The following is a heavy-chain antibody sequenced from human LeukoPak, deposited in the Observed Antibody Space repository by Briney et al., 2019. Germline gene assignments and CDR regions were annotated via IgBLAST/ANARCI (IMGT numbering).Heavy chain of an antibody. D-gene: IGHD2-2*01. CDR1: GGSISSSSYY. Sequence: SETLSLTCTVSGGSISSSSYYWGWIRQPPGKGLEWSGSIYYSGSTYYNPSLKSRVTISVDTSKNQFSLKLSSVTAADTAVYYCARAPGPAAMSDYWGQGTLVTVSS. CDR2: IYYSGST. CDR3: ARAPGPAAMSDY. J-gene: IGHJ4*02. V-gene: IGHV4-39*01.